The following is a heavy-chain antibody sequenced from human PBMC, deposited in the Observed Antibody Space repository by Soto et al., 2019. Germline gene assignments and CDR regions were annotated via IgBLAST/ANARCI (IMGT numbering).Heavy chain of an antibody. J-gene: IGHJ4*01. CDR2: VDGSGGAT. CDR3: AKDGLGAYSYGSYYFDY. CDR1: GFTFSTYA. V-gene: IGHV3-23*01. Sequence: GGSLRLSCTASGFTFSTYAMTWARQAPGKGLEWVSTVDGSGGATHYADSVKGRFTISRDNSKNTLYLQMNSLRAEDTAVYYCAKDGLGAYSYGSYYFDYWGQGTLVTVSS. D-gene: IGHD5-18*01.